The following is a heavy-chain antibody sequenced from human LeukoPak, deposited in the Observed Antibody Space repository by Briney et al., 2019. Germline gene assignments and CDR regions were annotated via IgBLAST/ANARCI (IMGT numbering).Heavy chain of an antibody. V-gene: IGHV3-23*01. CDR3: AKEEGALGFDYSNHGYLDY. CDR2: ISGSGGST. J-gene: IGHJ4*02. D-gene: IGHD4-11*01. CDR1: GFTFSSYA. Sequence: PGGSLRLSCAASGFTFSSYAMSWVRQAPGKGLEWVSAISGSGGSTYYADSVKGRFTISRDNSKNTLYLQMNSLRAEDTAVYYCAKEEGALGFDYSNHGYLDYWGQGTLVTVSS.